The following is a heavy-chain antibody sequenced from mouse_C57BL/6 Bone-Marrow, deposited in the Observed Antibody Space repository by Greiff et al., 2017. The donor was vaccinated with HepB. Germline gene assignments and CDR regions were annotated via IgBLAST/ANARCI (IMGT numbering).Heavy chain of an antibody. J-gene: IGHJ2*01. V-gene: IGHV2-5*01. CDR1: GFSLTSYG. CDR3: DKTQIYYGYHYLDY. Sequence: QVQLKQSGPGLVQPSQSLSITCTVSGFSLTSYGVHWVRQSPGKGLEWLGVIWRGGSTDYNAAFMSRLSITKDNSKSQVFFKMNSLQADDTAIYYCDKTQIYYGYHYLDYWGQGTTLTVSS. D-gene: IGHD2-2*01. CDR2: IWRGGST.